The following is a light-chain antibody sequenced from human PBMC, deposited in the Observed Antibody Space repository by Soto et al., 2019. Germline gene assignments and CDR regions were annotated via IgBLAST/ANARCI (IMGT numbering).Light chain of an antibody. CDR1: QAIGSD. V-gene: IGKV1-6*01. CDR2: ATS. CDR3: LQDHNYPWT. Sequence: AIQMTQSPASLSASVGDTVTITCRASQAIGSDLGWYQQKPGKAPKLLIYATSTLHSGVPSRFSGSGSGTDFTLTISSLQPEDFASYYCLQDHNYPWTFGRGTKVEI. J-gene: IGKJ1*01.